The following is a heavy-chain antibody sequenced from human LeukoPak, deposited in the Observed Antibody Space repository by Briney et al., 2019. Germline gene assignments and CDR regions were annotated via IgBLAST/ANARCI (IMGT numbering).Heavy chain of an antibody. J-gene: IGHJ5*02. CDR3: ARLGYTHWFGP. CDR2: IYHSGST. CDR1: GYSISSGYF. D-gene: IGHD5-24*01. Sequence: SETLSLTCTVSGYSISSGYFWGWLRQPPGKGLEWIGTIYHSGSTYYNPSLKSRLTISVDTSKNQFSLKLSSVTAADTAVYYCARLGYTHWFGPWGQGTLVTVSS. V-gene: IGHV4-38-2*02.